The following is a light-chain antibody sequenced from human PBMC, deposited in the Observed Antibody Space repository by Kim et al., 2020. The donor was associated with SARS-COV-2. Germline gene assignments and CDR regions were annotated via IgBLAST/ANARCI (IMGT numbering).Light chain of an antibody. V-gene: IGKV3-20*01. CDR1: RVVSSCF. CDR2: GAS. J-gene: IGKJ5*01. CDR3: QQYSSSPLT. Sequence: SAPLSCAAKRVVSSCFSAWYQQPPDPAPLLLICGASSRTTGIPNWFSGSWSATVFTLTISLLAPDYFAVYYCQQYSSSPLTFGQGTQLEIK.